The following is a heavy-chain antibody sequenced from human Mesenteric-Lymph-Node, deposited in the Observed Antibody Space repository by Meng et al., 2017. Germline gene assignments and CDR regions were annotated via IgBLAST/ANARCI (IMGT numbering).Heavy chain of an antibody. CDR3: AKRETYYDFVAGDYYFDY. D-gene: IGHD3-3*01. Sequence: GESLKISCAASGFTFSSYAMSWVRQAPGKGLEWVSAISGSGGSTYYADSVKGRFTISRDNSKNTLYLQINSLRAEDTAVYYCAKRETYYDFVAGDYYFDYWGQGTLVTVSS. CDR2: ISGSGGST. J-gene: IGHJ4*02. V-gene: IGHV3-23*01. CDR1: GFTFSSYA.